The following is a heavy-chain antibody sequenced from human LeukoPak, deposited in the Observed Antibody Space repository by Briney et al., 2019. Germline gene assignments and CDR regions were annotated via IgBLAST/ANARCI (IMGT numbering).Heavy chain of an antibody. J-gene: IGHJ4*02. CDR2: ISFDETNK. D-gene: IGHD2-8*01. Sequence: SGGSLRLSCAASGFTFSIYTIHWVRQAPGKGLEWVGLISFDETNKLCADSVKGRFTISRDNSKNTLYLQMNSLRDDDSAAYFCARVYLERLTAGYFDHWGQGTQVTVSP. CDR1: GFTFSIYT. V-gene: IGHV3-30-3*01. CDR3: ARVYLERLTAGYFDH.